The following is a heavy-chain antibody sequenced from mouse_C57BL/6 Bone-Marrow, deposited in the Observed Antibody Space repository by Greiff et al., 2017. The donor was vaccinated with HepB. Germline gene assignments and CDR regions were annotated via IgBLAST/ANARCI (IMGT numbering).Heavy chain of an antibody. D-gene: IGHD2-4*01. CDR3: TRGDYDERVYAMDY. CDR2: ISSGGDYI. V-gene: IGHV5-9-1*02. J-gene: IGHJ4*01. CDR1: GFTFSSYA. Sequence: EVMLVESGEGLVKPGGSLKLSCAASGFTFSSYAMSWVRQTPEKRLEWVAYISSGGDYIYYADTVKGRFTISRDNARNTLYLQMSSLKSEDTAMYYCTRGDYDERVYAMDYWGQGTSVTVSS.